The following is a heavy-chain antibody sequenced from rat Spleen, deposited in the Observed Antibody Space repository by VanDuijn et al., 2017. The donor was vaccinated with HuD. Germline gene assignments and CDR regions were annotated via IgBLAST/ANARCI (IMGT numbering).Heavy chain of an antibody. D-gene: IGHD1-11*01. Sequence: EVQLVESGGGLVQPGRSLKLSCAASGFTFSNYGMAWVRQTPTKGLEWVASISTGGGYTYYRDSVKGRFTISRDNAKSTLYLQMNSLRSEDTATYYCARQDYGGYWFAYWGQGTLVTVSS. CDR3: ARQDYGGYWFAY. CDR1: GFTFSNYG. V-gene: IGHV5S13*01. J-gene: IGHJ3*01. CDR2: ISTGGGYT.